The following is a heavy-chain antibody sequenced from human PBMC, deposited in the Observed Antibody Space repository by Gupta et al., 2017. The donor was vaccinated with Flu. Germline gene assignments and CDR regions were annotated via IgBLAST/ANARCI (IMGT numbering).Heavy chain of an antibody. Sequence: SNYAISWVRQAPGQGLEWMGGIMPIFASTNYPQKFQDRVAITADKSTSTAYMDLSRLRSDDTAVYYCARRNELGYDYWGQGTLVIVSS. CDR2: IMPIFAST. CDR3: ARRNELGYDY. D-gene: IGHD3-16*01. CDR1: SNYA. V-gene: IGHV1-69*06. J-gene: IGHJ1*01.